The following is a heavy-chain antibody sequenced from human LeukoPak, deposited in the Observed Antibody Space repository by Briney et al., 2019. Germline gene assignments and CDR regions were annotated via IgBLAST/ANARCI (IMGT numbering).Heavy chain of an antibody. J-gene: IGHJ4*02. D-gene: IGHD5-24*01. CDR2: ISTSGSTI. CDR1: GFTFSDSY. Sequence: SGGSLRLSCAASGFTFSDSYMSWIRQAPGKGLEWISYISTSGSTINYADSVRGRFTISRDNAKNSLYLQMNSLRAEDTALYYCAKDMFPLRDGYNSNFDYWGQGTLVTVSS. V-gene: IGHV3-11*01. CDR3: AKDMFPLRDGYNSNFDY.